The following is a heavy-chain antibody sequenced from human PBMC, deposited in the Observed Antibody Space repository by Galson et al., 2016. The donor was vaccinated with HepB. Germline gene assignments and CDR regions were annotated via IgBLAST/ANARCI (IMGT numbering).Heavy chain of an antibody. CDR1: GFTFSTYA. D-gene: IGHD3-3*01. CDR3: AKDRDWSGYDGRDY. Sequence: SLRLSCAASGFTFSTYAMTWVRQAPGKGLEWVSGMSGSGGSTYYADSVKGRFTISRDNSKNTLYLQMNSLRVEDTAVYYCAKDRDWSGYDGRDYWGQGTLVTVSS. J-gene: IGHJ4*02. V-gene: IGHV3-23*01. CDR2: MSGSGGST.